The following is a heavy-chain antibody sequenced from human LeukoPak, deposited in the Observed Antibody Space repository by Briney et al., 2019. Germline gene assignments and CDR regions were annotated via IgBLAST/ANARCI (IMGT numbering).Heavy chain of an antibody. Sequence: SEALSLTCAVSGFSISSGYFWAWIRQSPGKGLEWIGSIFHSGITYYNPSLKSRITISVDTSKNQFSLRLSSVTAADTAVYYCARRISTRRGETCSSTSCYFDYWGQGTLVTVSS. CDR2: IFHSGIT. D-gene: IGHD2-2*01. CDR3: ARRISTRRGETCSSTSCYFDY. CDR1: GFSISSGYF. V-gene: IGHV4-38-2*01. J-gene: IGHJ4*02.